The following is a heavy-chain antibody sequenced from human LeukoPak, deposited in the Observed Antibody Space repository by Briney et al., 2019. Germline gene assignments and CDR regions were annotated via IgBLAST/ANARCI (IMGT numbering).Heavy chain of an antibody. CDR1: GGSISSGGYY. V-gene: IGHV4-31*03. CDR2: IYYSGST. CDR3: ARGTVYQLLYRSRWGVGYYFDY. Sequence: SETLSLTCTVSGGSISSGGYYWSWIRQHPGKGLEWIGYIYYSGSTYYNPSLKSRVTISVDTSKNQFSLELSSVTAADTAVYYCARGTVYQLLYRSRWGVGYYFDYWGQGTLVTVSS. J-gene: IGHJ4*02. D-gene: IGHD2-2*02.